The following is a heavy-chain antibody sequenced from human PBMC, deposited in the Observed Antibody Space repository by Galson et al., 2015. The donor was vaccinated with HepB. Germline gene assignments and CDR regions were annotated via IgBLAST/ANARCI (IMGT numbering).Heavy chain of an antibody. CDR3: ARTAMTRSFYPPEFDY. CDR1: GFTFSNYA. Sequence: SLRLSCAASGFTFSNYAMHWVRQAPGKGLEWVAVISDDGSDNYYADSVKGRFTISRDNSKDTLFLQMNRLRAEDTAVYYCARTAMTRSFYPPEFDYWGQGALVTVSS. D-gene: IGHD3-10*01. V-gene: IGHV3-30*04. J-gene: IGHJ4*02. CDR2: ISDDGSDN.